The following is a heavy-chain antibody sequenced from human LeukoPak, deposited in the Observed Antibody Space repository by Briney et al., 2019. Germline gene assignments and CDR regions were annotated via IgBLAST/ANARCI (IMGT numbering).Heavy chain of an antibody. J-gene: IGHJ3*02. D-gene: IGHD3-9*01. CDR1: GGTFSSYA. CDR3: ARDRNILTGRGAFDI. CDR2: IIPILGIA. V-gene: IGHV1-69*04. Sequence: SVKVSCKASGGTFSSYAISWVRQAPGQGLEWMGRIIPILGIANYAQKFQGRVTITADKSTSTAYMELSSLRSDDTAVYYCARDRNILTGRGAFDIWGQGTMVTVSS.